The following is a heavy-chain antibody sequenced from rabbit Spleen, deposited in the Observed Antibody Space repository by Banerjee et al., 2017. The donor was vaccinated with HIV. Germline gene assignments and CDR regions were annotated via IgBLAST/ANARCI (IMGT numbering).Heavy chain of an antibody. CDR1: GFSLSSYW. Sequence: QEQLEESGGGLLKTEGSLTLTCKASGFSLSSYWMSWVRQAPGKGLEWIGYISTSGNIYYASWVNGRFTISSHNAQNTLYLQLNSLTAADTATYFCVRALVSSGDSNLWGQGTLVTVS. D-gene: IGHD1-1*01. V-gene: IGHV1S33*01. J-gene: IGHJ3*01. CDR2: ISTSGNI. CDR3: VRALVSSGDSNL.